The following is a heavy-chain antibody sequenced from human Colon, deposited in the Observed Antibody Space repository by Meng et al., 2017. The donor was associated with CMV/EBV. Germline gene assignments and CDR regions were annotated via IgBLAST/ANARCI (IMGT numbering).Heavy chain of an antibody. CDR1: GFTFSSYA. V-gene: IGHV3-30-3*01. Sequence: GESLKISCAASGFTFSSYAMHWVRQAPGKGLEWVAVISYDGSNKYYADSVKGRFTISRDNRKNSLFLEMNSLRAEDNGLYYCVKDRAGVSGSNGMDVWGQGTTVTVSS. CDR3: VKDRAGVSGSNGMDV. D-gene: IGHD3-10*01. CDR2: ISYDGSNK. J-gene: IGHJ6*02.